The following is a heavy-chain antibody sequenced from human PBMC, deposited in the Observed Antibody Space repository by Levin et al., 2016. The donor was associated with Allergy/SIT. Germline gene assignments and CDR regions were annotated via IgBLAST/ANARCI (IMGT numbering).Heavy chain of an antibody. J-gene: IGHJ4*02. V-gene: IGHV4-39*01. CDR1: GGSISSSSYY. CDR3: ARRWDYYGSGSFDS. D-gene: IGHD3-10*01. CDR2: IYYSGST. Sequence: SETLSLTCTVSGGSISSSSYYWGWIRQPPEKGLEWIGSIYYSGSTSYNPSLKSRVTISVDTSKNQFSLKLSSVTAADTAVYYCARRWDYYGSGSFDSWGQGTLVTVSS.